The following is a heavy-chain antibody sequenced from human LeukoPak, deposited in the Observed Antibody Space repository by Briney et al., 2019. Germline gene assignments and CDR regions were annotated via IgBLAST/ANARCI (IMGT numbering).Heavy chain of an antibody. V-gene: IGHV1-2*02. J-gene: IGHJ4*02. CDR2: INPNSGGT. CDR1: GYTFTGYY. CDR3: ARAVAGPYYFDY. D-gene: IGHD6-19*01. Sequence: ASVKVSRKASGYTFTGYYLHWVRQAPGQGLEWMGWINPNSGGTNYAQKFEGRVTMTRDTSISTAYMELSRLRSDDTAVYYCARAVAGPYYFDYWGQGTLVTVSS.